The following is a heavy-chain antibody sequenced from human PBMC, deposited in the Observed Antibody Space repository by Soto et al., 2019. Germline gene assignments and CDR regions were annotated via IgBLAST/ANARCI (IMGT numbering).Heavy chain of an antibody. CDR1: GITFSSYG. CDR2: IWYDGSNK. J-gene: IGHJ4*02. Sequence: QVQLVESGGGVVQPGRSLRLSCAASGITFSSYGMHWVRQAPGKGLEWVAVIWYDGSNKYYADSVKGRFTISRDNSKNTLYLQMNSLRAEDTAVYYCARDEYVSGSLDYWGQGTLVTVSS. V-gene: IGHV3-33*01. D-gene: IGHD3-10*01. CDR3: ARDEYVSGSLDY.